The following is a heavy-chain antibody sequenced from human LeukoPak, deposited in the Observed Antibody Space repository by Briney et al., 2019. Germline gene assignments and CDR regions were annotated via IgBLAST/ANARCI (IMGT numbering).Heavy chain of an antibody. CDR3: ARVANYDILTGYYTGYNWFDP. CDR2: ISAYSGNT. CDR1: GYTFTSYG. J-gene: IGHJ5*02. D-gene: IGHD3-9*01. Sequence: ASVKVSCKASGYTFTSYGISWVRQAPGQGLEWMGWISAYSGNTNYAQKLQGRVTMTTDTSTSTAYMELRSLRSDDTAVYYCARVANYDILTGYYTGYNWFDPWGQGTLVTVSS. V-gene: IGHV1-18*01.